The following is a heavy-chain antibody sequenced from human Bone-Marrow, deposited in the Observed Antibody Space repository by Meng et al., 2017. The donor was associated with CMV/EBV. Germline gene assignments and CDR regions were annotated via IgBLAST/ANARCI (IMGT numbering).Heavy chain of an antibody. CDR1: GFSFNSYW. CDR3: ARESAASGTSWFDP. V-gene: IGHV3-74*01. D-gene: IGHD6-13*01. Sequence: GGSLRLSCAASGFSFNSYWMHWVRQAPGRGPIWVSRINGDGRSRTYADSVKGRFTISRDNAKNTLYLQMNSLKVEDTAVYFCARESAASGTSWFDPWGQGTLVTASS. CDR2: INGDGRSR. J-gene: IGHJ5*02.